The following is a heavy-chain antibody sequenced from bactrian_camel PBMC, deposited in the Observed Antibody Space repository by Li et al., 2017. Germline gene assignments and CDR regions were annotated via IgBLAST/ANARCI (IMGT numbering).Heavy chain of an antibody. D-gene: IGHD2*01. CDR1: GFTFSSEN. J-gene: IGHJ4*01. CDR2: ISSLGSIT. V-gene: IGHV3S40*01. Sequence: QLVESGGGLVQPGGALRLSCQASGFTFSSENMSWVRQAPGKGLEWVSSISSLGSITDYAASVKVRFTISRDDAKNTLWLQLNSLKTEDTAMYYCARGMWYGGRRPEGRGTQVTVS.